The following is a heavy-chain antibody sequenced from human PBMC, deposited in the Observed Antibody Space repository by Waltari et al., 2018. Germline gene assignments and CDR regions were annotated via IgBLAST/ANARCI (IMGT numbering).Heavy chain of an antibody. CDR3: TRGGNYDFWNHRPFVDP. D-gene: IGHD3-3*01. Sequence: QVQLQQWGAGLLKPSETLSLTCSVSGASFSAYYWGWVRHVPGKGLEWIGQIRHPGNTNYNPSLQSRVAISIDTSRNQFSLRVFSVTAADTGLYFCTRGGNYDFWNHRPFVDPWGQGTQVTVSS. CDR1: GASFSAYY. J-gene: IGHJ5*02. V-gene: IGHV4-34*01. CDR2: IRHPGNT.